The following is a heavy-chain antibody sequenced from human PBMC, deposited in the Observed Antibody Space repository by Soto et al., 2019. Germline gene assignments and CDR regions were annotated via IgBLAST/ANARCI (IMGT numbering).Heavy chain of an antibody. CDR2: TGSGTGPG. D-gene: IGHD2-15*01. J-gene: IGHJ5*02. Sequence: KVSCKASGGSLSTNPISWVRQAPGQGLEWMGGTGSGTGPGNHAQKFQGRLTVTADKSTSTVYMELTNLSAEDTAVYYCARLTSRISAASHGRSNWLDPWGPGTLVTVSS. CDR3: ARLTSRISAASHGRSNWLDP. CDR1: GGSLSTNP. V-gene: IGHV1-69*06.